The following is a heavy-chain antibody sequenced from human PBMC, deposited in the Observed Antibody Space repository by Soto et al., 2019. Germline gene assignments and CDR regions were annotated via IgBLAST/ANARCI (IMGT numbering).Heavy chain of an antibody. CDR2: IRSKAYGGTT. CDR1: GFTFGDYA. D-gene: IGHD3-3*01. V-gene: IGHV3-49*04. CDR3: TSNDFSYYYYGMDV. Sequence: SLRLSCTASGFTFGDYAMSWVRQAPGKGLEWVGFIRSKAYGGTTEYAASVKGRFTISRDDSKSIAYLQMNSLKTEDTAVYYWTSNDFSYYYYGMDVWGQGTTVTVSS. J-gene: IGHJ6*02.